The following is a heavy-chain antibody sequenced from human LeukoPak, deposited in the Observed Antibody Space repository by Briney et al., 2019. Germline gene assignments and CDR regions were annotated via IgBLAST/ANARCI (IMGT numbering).Heavy chain of an antibody. J-gene: IGHJ4*02. Sequence: GGSLRLSCAASGFTFSNYWMHWVRQAPGKGLEWVANIKRDATEYYYLDSVEGRFTISSDNDKNSLYLQMNSLRAEDTAVYYCARDNRRGSYGDYWGQGILVTVSS. CDR1: GFTFSNYW. CDR2: IKRDATEY. D-gene: IGHD3-16*01. CDR3: ARDNRRGSYGDY. V-gene: IGHV3-7*01.